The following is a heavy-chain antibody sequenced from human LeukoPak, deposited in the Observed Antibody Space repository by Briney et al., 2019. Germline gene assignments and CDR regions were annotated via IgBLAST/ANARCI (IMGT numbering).Heavy chain of an antibody. CDR2: ISSDGGNT. CDR3: DKGRWEPNY. D-gene: IGHD1-14*01. J-gene: IGHJ4*02. V-gene: IGHV3-64D*06. Sequence: AGSLRLSCSASGSSFRTYAMHWVRQAPGKGLEFVSAISSDGGNTNYADSVKDRFTISRDNSRNTVYLQMSSLRTEDTAVYYCDKGRWEPNYWGRGTLVTVSS. CDR1: GSSFRTYA.